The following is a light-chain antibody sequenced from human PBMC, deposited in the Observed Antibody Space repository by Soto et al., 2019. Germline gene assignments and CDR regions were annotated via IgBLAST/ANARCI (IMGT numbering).Light chain of an antibody. CDR3: CSYAGSYTLL. CDR1: SSDVGGYNY. CDR2: DVT. J-gene: IGLJ2*01. V-gene: IGLV2-11*01. Sequence: QSALTQPHSVSGSPGQSVSISCTGTSSDVGGYNYVSWYQQHPGKAPNLMIYDVTKRPSGVPDRFSGSKSGNTASLTISGLQIEDEGDYYCCSYAGSYTLLFGGGTKLTVL.